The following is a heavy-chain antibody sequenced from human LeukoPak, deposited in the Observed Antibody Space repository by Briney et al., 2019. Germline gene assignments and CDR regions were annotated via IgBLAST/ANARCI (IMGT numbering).Heavy chain of an antibody. Sequence: TGGSLRLSCAASGFTFSSYSMNWVRQAPGKGLEWVSSISNSSSYIYYADSVKGRFTISRDNAKNSLYLQMNSLRAEDTAVYYCARDQEYCSGGSCSIEYYYYGMDVWGQGTTVTVSS. D-gene: IGHD2-15*01. V-gene: IGHV3-21*01. CDR2: ISNSSSYI. CDR3: ARDQEYCSGGSCSIEYYYYGMDV. J-gene: IGHJ6*02. CDR1: GFTFSSYS.